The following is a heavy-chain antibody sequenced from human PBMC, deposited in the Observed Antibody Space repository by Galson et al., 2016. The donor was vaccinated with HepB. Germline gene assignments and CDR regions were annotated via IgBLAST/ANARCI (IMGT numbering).Heavy chain of an antibody. CDR1: EFTFSGHG. CDR3: AKGGDNWNFFDY. Sequence: SLRLSCAASEFTFSGHGMHWVRQAPGKGPEWVAPISYDGIEKKYGDSVKGRFTISRDNSENTLYLQMNSRRAEDTAVYYCAKGGDNWNFFDYCGQGTLVTVSS. J-gene: IGHJ4*02. D-gene: IGHD1-7*01. V-gene: IGHV3-30*18. CDR2: ISYDGIEK.